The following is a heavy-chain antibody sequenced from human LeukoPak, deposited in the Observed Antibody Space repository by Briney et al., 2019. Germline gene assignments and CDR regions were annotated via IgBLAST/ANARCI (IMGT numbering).Heavy chain of an antibody. Sequence: SVKVSCKASGLTFHTSAMQWVRQARGQRLEWIGWIVLGSGNTVYSHKFHDRVIITRDMSTSTVYMELDSLGSEDTAVYYCAAQRGASLHDFWSTRLFDPWGQGTLVTVSS. CDR3: AAQRGASLHDFWSTRLFDP. J-gene: IGHJ5*02. CDR1: GLTFHTSA. D-gene: IGHD3-3*01. V-gene: IGHV1-58*02. CDR2: IVLGSGNT.